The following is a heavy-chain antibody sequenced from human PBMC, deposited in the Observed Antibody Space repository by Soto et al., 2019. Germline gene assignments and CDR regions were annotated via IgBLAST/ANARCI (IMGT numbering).Heavy chain of an antibody. J-gene: IGHJ4*02. Sequence: SGPTLVNPTQTLTLTCTVSGFSLSTSGMTLGWIRQPPGKVPQWLALAYQYSPSLQSRLTFTKDTSNHQVVLTMTNVDPGDTATYDCTLRHDSSMRPIYWGQGIQVTVSS. V-gene: IGHV2-5*01. D-gene: IGHD2-2*01. CDR1: GFSLSTSGMT. CDR2: AY. CDR3: TLRHDSSMRPIY.